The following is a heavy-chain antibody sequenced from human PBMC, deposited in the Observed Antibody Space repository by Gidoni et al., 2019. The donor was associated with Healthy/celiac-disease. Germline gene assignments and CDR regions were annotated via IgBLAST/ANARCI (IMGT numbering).Heavy chain of an antibody. CDR1: GFTCSSYA. CDR2: LACDVNNE. J-gene: IGHJ4*02. Sequence: QVQLVESGGGVVQPGMSLRLSGAATGFTCSSYAMRWVRQAPAKGLECVAVLACDVNNEYYADSVKARFPISRDNSNNTLDLQMNSLRAEVTAAYSCPRDPTLISGYSSWYIDYWGQGTLVTVSS. V-gene: IGHV3-30-3*01. CDR3: PRDPTLISGYSSWYIDY. D-gene: IGHD6-13*01.